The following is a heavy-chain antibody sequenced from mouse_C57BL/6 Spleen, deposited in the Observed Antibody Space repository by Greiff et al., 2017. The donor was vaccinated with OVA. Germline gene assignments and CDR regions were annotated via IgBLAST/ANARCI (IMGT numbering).Heavy chain of an antibody. J-gene: IGHJ1*03. CDR2: INSDCGST. V-gene: IGHV5-2*01. D-gene: IGHD1-1*01. Sequence: EVMLVESGGGLVQPGESLKLSCESNEYEFPSHDMSWVRKTPEKRLELVSSINSDCGSTYYPDTMERRFIISSDHTKKTLYLQMSSLRSEDTALYYCAREGHYYGSRGYFDVWGTGTTVTVSS. CDR1: EYEFPSHD. CDR3: AREGHYYGSRGYFDV.